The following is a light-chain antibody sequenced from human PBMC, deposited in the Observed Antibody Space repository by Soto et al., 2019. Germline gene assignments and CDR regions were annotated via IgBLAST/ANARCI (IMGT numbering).Light chain of an antibody. CDR1: QTSGSNF. V-gene: IGKV3D-20*02. J-gene: IGKJ4*01. CDR2: ASS. CDR3: QQRSNWPSLT. Sequence: EIVLTQSPGTLSLSPGERATLSCKTSQTSGSNFLAWYQHKPGQAPRLLIYASSNRATGIPDRFSGSASGPDFTLTINRLEPEDFAVYYCQQRSNWPSLTFGGGTKVEIK.